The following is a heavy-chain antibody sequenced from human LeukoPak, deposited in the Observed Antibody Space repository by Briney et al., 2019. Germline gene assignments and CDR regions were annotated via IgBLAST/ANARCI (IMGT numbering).Heavy chain of an antibody. V-gene: IGHV3-30-3*01. Sequence: PGRSLRLSCAASGFTFSSYAMHWVRQAPGKGLEWVAVISYDGSNKYYADSVKGRFTISRDNSKNTLYLQMNSLRAEDTAVYYCARGSYYYDSSGSFDYWGQGTLVTVSS. CDR2: ISYDGSNK. CDR1: GFTFSSYA. CDR3: ARGSYYYDSSGSFDY. J-gene: IGHJ4*02. D-gene: IGHD3-22*01.